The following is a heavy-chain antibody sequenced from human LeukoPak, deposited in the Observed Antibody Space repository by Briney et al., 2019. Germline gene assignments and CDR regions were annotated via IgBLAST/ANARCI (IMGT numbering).Heavy chain of an antibody. V-gene: IGHV3-74*01. CDR3: AKDDGIFGTRYFDY. CDR1: GFTFSSYW. Sequence: PGGSLRLSCAASGFTFSSYWMHWVRQAPGKGLVWVSRINSDGSSTSYADSVKGRFTISRDNAKNTLYLQMNSLRAEDTAVYYCAKDDGIFGTRYFDYWGQGTLVTVSP. CDR2: INSDGSST. J-gene: IGHJ4*02. D-gene: IGHD1-1*01.